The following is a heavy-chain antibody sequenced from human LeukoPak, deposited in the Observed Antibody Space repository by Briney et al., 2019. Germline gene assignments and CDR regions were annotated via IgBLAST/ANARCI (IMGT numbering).Heavy chain of an antibody. J-gene: IGHJ4*02. CDR3: ARGCSGPSCYGSHLDH. CDR2: INAGNGNT. V-gene: IGHV1-3*03. Sequence: ASVKISCKASGYTFTNYAVHWVRQAPGHRREGMGWINAGNGNTKYSQEVQDRVTITSDTSASTAYMELTSLISEDIAVYSCARGCSGPSCYGSHLDHWGQGTLVTVSS. CDR1: GYTFTNYA. D-gene: IGHD2-15*01.